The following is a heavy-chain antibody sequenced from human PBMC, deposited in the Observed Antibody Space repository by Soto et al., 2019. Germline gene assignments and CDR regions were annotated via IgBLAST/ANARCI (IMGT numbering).Heavy chain of an antibody. Sequence: QVQLVESGGGVVQPGRSLRLSCAASGFTFSSYGMHWVRQAPGKGLEWVAVIWYDGSNKYYADSVKGRFTISRDNSKNTVYLQMISRRAEDTVVYYCATFVPSYYDSSVYGDAFNMWGKGKMLTLSP. CDR1: GFTFSSYG. J-gene: IGHJ3*02. V-gene: IGHV3-33*01. CDR2: IWYDGSNK. CDR3: ATFVPSYYDSSVYGDAFNM. D-gene: IGHD3-22*01.